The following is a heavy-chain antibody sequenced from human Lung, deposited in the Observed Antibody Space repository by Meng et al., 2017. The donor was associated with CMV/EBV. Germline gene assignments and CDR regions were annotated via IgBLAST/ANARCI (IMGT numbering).Heavy chain of an antibody. Sequence: GSLRLSCTVSGGSISSSSYYWGWIRQPPGKGLEWIGSIYYSGSTYYNPSLKSRVTISVDTSKNQFSLKLSSVTAADTAVYYCARGVIDSNYYYYGMDVWGQGTTVTVSS. V-gene: IGHV4-39*07. CDR1: GGSISSSSYY. CDR2: IYYSGST. CDR3: ARGVIDSNYYYYGMDV. D-gene: IGHD2/OR15-2a*01. J-gene: IGHJ6*02.